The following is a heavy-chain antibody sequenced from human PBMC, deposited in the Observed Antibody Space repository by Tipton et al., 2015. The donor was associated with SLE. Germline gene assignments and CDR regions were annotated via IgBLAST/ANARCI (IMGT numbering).Heavy chain of an antibody. CDR2: INHSGSA. CDR1: GGSFSGYH. Sequence: TLSLTCAVYGGSFSGYHWSWIRQPPGKGLEWIGEINHSGSATYNPSLKSRVTISLDTSKNQFSLELRSLTAADAAIYYCVRDTGVDIDYWGQGTLVTVSS. J-gene: IGHJ4*02. CDR3: VRDTGVDIDY. V-gene: IGHV4-34*01. D-gene: IGHD7-27*01.